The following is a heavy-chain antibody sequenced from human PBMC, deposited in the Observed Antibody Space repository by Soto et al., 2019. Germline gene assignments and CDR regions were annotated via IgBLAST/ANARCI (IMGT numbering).Heavy chain of an antibody. V-gene: IGHV1-18*01. J-gene: IGHJ4*02. CDR3: ARDLGIAAAGTVY. Sequence: ASVKVSCKTPGYSFSNYCVAWVRQAPGQGLEWMGWISAYNGNTNYAQKLQGRVTMTTDTSTSTAYMELRSLRSDDTAVYYCARDLGIAAAGTVYWGQGTLVTASS. CDR1: GYSFSNYC. D-gene: IGHD6-13*01. CDR2: ISAYNGNT.